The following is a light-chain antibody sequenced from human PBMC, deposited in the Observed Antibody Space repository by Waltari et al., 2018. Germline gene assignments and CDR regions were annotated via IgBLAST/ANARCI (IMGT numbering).Light chain of an antibody. V-gene: IGLV2-14*03. CDR3: SSYTSSSTLG. Sequence: QSALTQPASVSGSPGQSITISCTGTSSDVGGYHYVSWYQQHPDKAPKLMIYDVSNRPSGVSNRFSGSKSGNTASLTISGLQAEDEADYYCSSYTSSSTLGFGTGTKVTVL. J-gene: IGLJ1*01. CDR2: DVS. CDR1: SSDVGGYHY.